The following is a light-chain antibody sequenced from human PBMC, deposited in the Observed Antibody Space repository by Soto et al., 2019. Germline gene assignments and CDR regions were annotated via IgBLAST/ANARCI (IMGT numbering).Light chain of an antibody. CDR3: ISYTGSSTSYV. Sequence: QSVLTQPPSASGTPGQRVTISCSGSSSNIGNTYVNWYQQFPGKTPKLIIYEVTYRPSGVSHRFSASKSGNTASLTISGLQAEDEADYYCISYTGSSTSYVFGTGTKLTVL. CDR2: EVT. J-gene: IGLJ1*01. V-gene: IGLV2-14*01. CDR1: SSNIGNTY.